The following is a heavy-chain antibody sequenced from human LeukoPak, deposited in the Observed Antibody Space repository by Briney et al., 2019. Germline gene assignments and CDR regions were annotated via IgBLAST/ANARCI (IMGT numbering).Heavy chain of an antibody. Sequence: QAGGSLRLSCAASGFTFSSYAMSWVRQAPGKGLEWVSAISGSGGSTYYADSVKGRFTISRDNSKNTLYLQMNSLRAEDTAVYYCAKDRPLYPQSDSGSYSEGLSLSISEAFDIWGQGTMVTVSS. CDR1: GFTFSSYA. CDR3: AKDRPLYPQSDSGSYSEGLSLSISEAFDI. D-gene: IGHD1-26*01. V-gene: IGHV3-23*01. J-gene: IGHJ3*02. CDR2: ISGSGGST.